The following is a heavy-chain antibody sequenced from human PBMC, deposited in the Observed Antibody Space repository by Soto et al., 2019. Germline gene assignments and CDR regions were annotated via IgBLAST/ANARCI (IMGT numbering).Heavy chain of an antibody. CDR2: IYYSGST. CDR1: GGSISSSSYY. J-gene: IGHJ6*03. CDR3: ARSPRGTMVRGAYYYYMDV. V-gene: IGHV4-39*01. D-gene: IGHD3-10*01. Sequence: PSETLSLTCTVSGGSISSSSYYWGWIRQPPGKGLEWIGSIYYSGSTYYNPSLKSRVTISVDTSKNQFSLKLSSVTAADTAVYYCARSPRGTMVRGAYYYYMDVWGKGTTVTV.